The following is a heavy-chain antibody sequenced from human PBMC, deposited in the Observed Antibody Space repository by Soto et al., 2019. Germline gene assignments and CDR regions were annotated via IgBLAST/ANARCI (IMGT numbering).Heavy chain of an antibody. V-gene: IGHV2-5*02. CDR3: AHDVAVAGSRTYYYGMDV. Sequence: QITLKESGPTLVKPTQTLTLTCTVSGFSLSTSGVGVGWIRQPPGKALEWLALIYWDDDKRYSPSLKSRLTIHKDPSKNQVVLTMTNMDPVDTATYYCAHDVAVAGSRTYYYGMDVWGQGTTVTVSS. CDR1: GFSLSTSGVG. D-gene: IGHD6-19*01. J-gene: IGHJ6*02. CDR2: IYWDDDK.